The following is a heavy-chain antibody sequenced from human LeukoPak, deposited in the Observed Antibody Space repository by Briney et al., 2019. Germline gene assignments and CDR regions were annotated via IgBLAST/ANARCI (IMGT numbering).Heavy chain of an antibody. D-gene: IGHD2-15*01. Sequence: SETLSLTCTVSGGSISSYYWSWIRQPAGKGLEWIGRIYTSGSINYNPSLKSRVTMSVDTSKNQISLKLSSVTAADTAVYYCARGCSGGSCGHLWGRGTLDTVSS. CDR3: ARGCSGGSCGHL. CDR2: IYTSGSI. J-gene: IGHJ2*01. CDR1: GGSISSYY. V-gene: IGHV4-4*07.